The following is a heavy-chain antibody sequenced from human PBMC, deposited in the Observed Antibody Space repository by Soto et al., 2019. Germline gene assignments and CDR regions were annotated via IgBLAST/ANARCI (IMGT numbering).Heavy chain of an antibody. D-gene: IGHD3-10*01. CDR2: IYYSGST. Sequence: QVQLQESGPGLVKPSQTLSLTCTVSGGSISSGGYYWSWIRQHPGKGLEWIGYIYYSGSTYYNPSLKSRVTVSVDTSKNQFSLKLSSVTAADTAVYYCARNREFPFFNWFDPWGQGTLVTVSS. V-gene: IGHV4-31*03. CDR3: ARNREFPFFNWFDP. CDR1: GGSISSGGYY. J-gene: IGHJ5*02.